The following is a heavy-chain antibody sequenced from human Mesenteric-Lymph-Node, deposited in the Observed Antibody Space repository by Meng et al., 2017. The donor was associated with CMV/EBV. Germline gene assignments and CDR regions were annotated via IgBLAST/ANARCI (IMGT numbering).Heavy chain of an antibody. D-gene: IGHD3-3*01. CDR3: ARAFITIFGVVIHKYYYGMDV. CDR2: INPNSGGT. J-gene: IGHJ6*02. Sequence: ASVKVSCKASGYTFTGYYMHWVRQAPGQGLEWMGWINPNSGGTNYAQKFQGRVTMTRDTSISTVYMELSSLRSEDTAVYYCARAFITIFGVVIHKYYYGMDVWGQGTTVTVSS. V-gene: IGHV1-2*02. CDR1: GYTFTGYY.